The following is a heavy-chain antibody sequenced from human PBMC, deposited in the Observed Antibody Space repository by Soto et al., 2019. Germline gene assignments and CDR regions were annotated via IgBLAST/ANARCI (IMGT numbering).Heavy chain of an antibody. CDR1: CGSISSYD. CDR3: ARGTRAKNFDY. V-gene: IGHV4-59*01. CDR2: IYYSGST. J-gene: IGHJ4*02. D-gene: IGHD1-1*01. Sequence: SETLSLTCTVSCGSISSYDWSWIRQPPGQGLEWIGYIYYSGSTNYNPSLQSRVTISVDTSKNQFSLKLSSMTAADTAVYYCARGTRAKNFDYWGQGTLVTVSS.